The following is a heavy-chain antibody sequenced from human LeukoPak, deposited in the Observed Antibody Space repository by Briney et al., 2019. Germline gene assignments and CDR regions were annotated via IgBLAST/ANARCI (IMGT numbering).Heavy chain of an antibody. D-gene: IGHD3-10*01. CDR2: IYYSGST. CDR1: GGSISSYY. Sequence: PSETLSLTCTVSGGSISSYYWSWIRQPPGKGLEWIGYIYYSGSTNYNPSLKSRVTISVDTSKNQFSLKLSSVTAADTAVYYCASVLLWFGELSEYYFDYWGQGTLVTVSS. J-gene: IGHJ4*02. CDR3: ASVLLWFGELSEYYFDY. V-gene: IGHV4-59*01.